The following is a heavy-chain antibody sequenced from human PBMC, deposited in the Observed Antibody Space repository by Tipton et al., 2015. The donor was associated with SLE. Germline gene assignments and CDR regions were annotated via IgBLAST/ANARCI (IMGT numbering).Heavy chain of an antibody. J-gene: IGHJ4*02. CDR1: GGSISSSSYY. V-gene: IGHV4-39*07. CDR3: ATSPLTL. D-gene: IGHD2-2*01. Sequence: TLSLTCTVSGGSISSSSYYWGWIRQSPGKGLEWIGSISYTGSTYYNPSLKSRVTISVDMSKNQFSLKLTSVTAADTAVYYCATSPLTLWGQGTLVTVSS. CDR2: ISYTGST.